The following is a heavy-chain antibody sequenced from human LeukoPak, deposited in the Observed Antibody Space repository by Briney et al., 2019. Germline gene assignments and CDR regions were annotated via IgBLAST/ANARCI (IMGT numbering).Heavy chain of an antibody. Sequence: GGSLRLSCAASGFTFSSYSMNWVRQAPGKGLEWVSSISSSSSYIYYADSVKGRFTISRDNAKNSLYLQMNSLRAEDTAVYYCAREHQWPPGYYGMDVWGQGTTVTVSS. CDR2: ISSSSSYI. CDR1: GFTFSSYS. V-gene: IGHV3-21*01. CDR3: AREHQWPPGYYGMDV. D-gene: IGHD6-19*01. J-gene: IGHJ6*02.